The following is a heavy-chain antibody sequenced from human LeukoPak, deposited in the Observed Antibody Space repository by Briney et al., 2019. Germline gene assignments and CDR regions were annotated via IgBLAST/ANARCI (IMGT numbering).Heavy chain of an antibody. J-gene: IGHJ3*02. Sequence: GGSLRLSCAASGFTFGNYWMTWVRQAPGKGLEWVGRIKSKTDGGTSDYAAPVQGRFTISRDDSKNTLYLQMNSLKIEDTAVYYCATDPGEWEPIWGQGTMVTVSS. V-gene: IGHV3-15*01. D-gene: IGHD1-26*01. CDR3: ATDPGEWEPI. CDR2: IKSKTDGGTS. CDR1: GFTFGNYW.